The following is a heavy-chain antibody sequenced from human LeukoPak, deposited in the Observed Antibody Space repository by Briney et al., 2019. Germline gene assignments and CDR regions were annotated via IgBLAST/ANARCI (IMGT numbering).Heavy chain of an antibody. V-gene: IGHV1-2*02. CDR3: ARDLRRGGWHGGNFDL. D-gene: IGHD6-19*01. CDR2: IDPNSGGT. J-gene: IGHJ2*01. CDR1: GYTFTGYY. Sequence: ASVKVSCKASGYTFTGYYMHWVRQAPGQGLEWMGWIDPNSGGTNYAQKLQGRVTMTTDTSTSTAYMELRSLRSDDTAVYYCARDLRRGGWHGGNFDLWGRGTLVTVSS.